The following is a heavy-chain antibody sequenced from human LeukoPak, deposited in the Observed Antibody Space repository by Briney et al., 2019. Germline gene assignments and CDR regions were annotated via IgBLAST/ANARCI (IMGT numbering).Heavy chain of an antibody. CDR1: GFTFSSYE. V-gene: IGHV3-48*03. D-gene: IGHD6-13*01. CDR2: ISSSGSTI. CDR3: AREDSSSWHFDY. Sequence: GGSLRLSCAAYGFTFSSYEMNWVRQAPGKVMEWVSYISSSGSTIYYADSVKGRFTISRDNAKNSLYLQMNSLRAEDTAVYYCAREDSSSWHFDYWGQGTLVTVSS. J-gene: IGHJ4*02.